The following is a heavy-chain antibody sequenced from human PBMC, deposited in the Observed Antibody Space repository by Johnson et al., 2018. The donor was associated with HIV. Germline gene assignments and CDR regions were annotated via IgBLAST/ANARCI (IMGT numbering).Heavy chain of an antibody. CDR1: GFTFSDHY. CDR3: ARGRHGGIQPSDAFEV. J-gene: IGHJ3*01. Sequence: QMMLVESGGGLVKPGGSLKLSCAVSGFTFSDHYMSWIRQTPGKGLQWVSYISGSGSIIYSTDSVQGRFTISRDNVKNSLYLPMDSLRPEDTAVYYCARGRHGGIQPSDAFEVWGQGTMVTVSS. D-gene: IGHD3-16*01. V-gene: IGHV3-11*04. CDR2: ISGSGSII.